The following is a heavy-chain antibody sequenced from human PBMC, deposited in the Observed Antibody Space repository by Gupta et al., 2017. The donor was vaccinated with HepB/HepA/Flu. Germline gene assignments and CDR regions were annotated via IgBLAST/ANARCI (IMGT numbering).Heavy chain of an antibody. V-gene: IGHV3-23*01. Sequence: EVQLLESGGGLVQPGGSLRLSCTASGFTFSTYGMGWVRQAPGKGLEWVSGISGGGGTTYYADSVKGRFTISRDNSKNTLYLQMNSLRAEDSAVYYCGNVSLADYWGQGTLVTVSS. CDR2: ISGGGGTT. D-gene: IGHD3-10*02. CDR3: GNVSLADY. J-gene: IGHJ4*02. CDR1: GFTFSTYG.